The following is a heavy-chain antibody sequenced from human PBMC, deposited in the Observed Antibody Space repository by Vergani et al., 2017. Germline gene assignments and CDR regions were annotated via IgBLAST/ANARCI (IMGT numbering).Heavy chain of an antibody. CDR1: GFSIDNGYY. J-gene: IGHJ5*02. CDR2: IYYGGRT. D-gene: IGHD3-22*01. CDR3: ARHPTYYYDNSGMDWFDP. V-gene: IGHV4-38-2*01. Sequence: QVQLQESGPGLVKPSETLSLTCAVSGFSIDNGYYWGWIRQTPGKGLEWIGSIYYGGRTYYNPSLKSRVTVAIDTSNNQFSLKLASVTAAETALYHCARHPTYYYDNSGMDWFDPWGQGTLVTVSS.